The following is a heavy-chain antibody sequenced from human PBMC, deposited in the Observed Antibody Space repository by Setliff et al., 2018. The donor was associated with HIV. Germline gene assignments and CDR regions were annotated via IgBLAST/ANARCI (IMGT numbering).Heavy chain of an antibody. CDR1: GFTFRNAW. D-gene: IGHD2-2*01. CDR2: IKSKIDGGTT. J-gene: IGHJ6*03. V-gene: IGHV3-15*01. Sequence: GGSLRLSCAASGFTFRNAWMSWVRQAPGKGLEWVGRIKSKIDGGTTDSAPPVKGRFTISRDDSKNTLYLQMNSLKTEDTAVYYCTTDPGWGEQLLSNYYYYYMDVWGKGTTVTV. CDR3: TTDPGWGEQLLSNYYYYYMDV.